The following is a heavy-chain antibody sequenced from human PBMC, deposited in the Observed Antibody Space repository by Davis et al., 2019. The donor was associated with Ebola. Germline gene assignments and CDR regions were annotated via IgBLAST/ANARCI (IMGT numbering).Heavy chain of an antibody. CDR3: ARQDYEFWSGSPWGYFDY. D-gene: IGHD3-3*01. V-gene: IGHV4-39*01. CDR1: GGSISSSSYY. J-gene: IGHJ4*02. CDR2: IYYSGST. Sequence: MPSETLSLTCSVSGGSISSSSYYCGWIRQPPGKGLEWIGSIYYSGSTDYNPSLKSRVTISVDRTTNQFSLKLNSVTAADTAVYYCARQDYEFWSGSPWGYFDYWGQGTLVTVSS.